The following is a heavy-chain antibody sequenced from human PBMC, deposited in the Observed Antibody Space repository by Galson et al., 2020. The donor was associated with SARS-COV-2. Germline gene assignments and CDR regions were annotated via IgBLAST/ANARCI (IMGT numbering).Heavy chain of an antibody. CDR1: GGSISSYY. Sequence: ASETLSLTCTVSGGSISSYYWSWIRQPPGKGLEWIGYIYYSGSPNYNPSLKSRVTISVDTSKNQFSLKLSSVTAADTAVYYCARDSGLLWFGELFDALDIWGQGTMVTVSS. CDR2: IYYSGSP. V-gene: IGHV4-59*01. CDR3: ARDSGLLWFGELFDALDI. J-gene: IGHJ3*02. D-gene: IGHD3-10*01.